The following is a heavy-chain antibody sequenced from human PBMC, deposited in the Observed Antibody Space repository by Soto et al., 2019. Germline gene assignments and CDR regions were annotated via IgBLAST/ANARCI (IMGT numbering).Heavy chain of an antibody. Sequence: VESVKISCNGSGYSFTSYWISWVRQMPWKGLEWMGRIDPSDSYTNYSPSFQGHVTISADKSISTAYLQWSSLKASDTAMYYCARSTVTDKYGMDVWGQGTTVTVSS. J-gene: IGHJ6*02. D-gene: IGHD4-17*01. CDR1: GYSFTSYW. V-gene: IGHV5-10-1*01. CDR2: IDPSDSYT. CDR3: ARSTVTDKYGMDV.